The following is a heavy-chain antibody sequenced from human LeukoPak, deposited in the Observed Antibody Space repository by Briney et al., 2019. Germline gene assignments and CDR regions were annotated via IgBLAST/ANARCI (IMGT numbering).Heavy chain of an antibody. J-gene: IGHJ4*02. CDR2: IYYRGST. CDR3: ARVKNLRTYGSGTYYFDY. CDR1: GGSISSGGYY. Sequence: SETLSLTCTVSGGSISSGGYYWSWIRQHPGKGLEWIGYIYYRGSTYYNPSLKSRVTISVDTSKNQFSLKLSSVTAADTAVYYCARVKNLRTYGSGTYYFDYWGQGTLVTVSS. D-gene: IGHD3-10*01. V-gene: IGHV4-31*03.